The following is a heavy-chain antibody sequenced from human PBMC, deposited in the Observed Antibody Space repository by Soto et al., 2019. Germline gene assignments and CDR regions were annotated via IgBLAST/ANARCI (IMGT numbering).Heavy chain of an antibody. J-gene: IGHJ4*02. CDR1: GSSISSSSYY. V-gene: IGHV4-39*01. Sequence: PSETLSLTCTLSGSSISSSSYYWGWIRQPPGKGLEWIGRIYYSGSTYYTPSLKSRVPISVHTSQHQNSLMLISVTAADPALHYGARHSNGLRYFDWRGCLDHWRQGTLVRVS. CDR2: IYYSGST. CDR3: ARHSNGLRYFDWRGCLDH. D-gene: IGHD3-9*01.